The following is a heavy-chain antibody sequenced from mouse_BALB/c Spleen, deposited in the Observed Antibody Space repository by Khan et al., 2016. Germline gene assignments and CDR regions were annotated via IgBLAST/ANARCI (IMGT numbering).Heavy chain of an antibody. V-gene: IGHV1-80*01. D-gene: IGHD3-3*01. CDR3: ARGTPLAS. Sequence: QVQLQQPGAELVRPGSSVKISCKASGYAFSSYWMNWVKQRPGQGLEWIGQIYPGDGDTHYSGKFKGKVILTADKSSSTAYMQLSSLTSEDSAVYFCARGTPLASWGRGTLGTVSA. CDR2: IYPGDGDT. CDR1: GYAFSSYW. J-gene: IGHJ3*01.